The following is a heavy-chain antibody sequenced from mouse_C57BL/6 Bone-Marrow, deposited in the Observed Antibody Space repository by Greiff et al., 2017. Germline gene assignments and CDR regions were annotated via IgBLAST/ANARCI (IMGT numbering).Heavy chain of an antibody. J-gene: IGHJ3*01. CDR2: IDPSDSYT. Sequence: QVQLQQPGAELVKPGASVKLSCKASGYTFTSYWMQWVKQRPGQGLEWIGEIDPSDSYTNYNQKFKGKATLTVDTSSSTAYMQSSSLTSEDSAVYYCARGGLRRGFAYWGQGTLVTVSA. CDR3: ARGGLRRGFAY. CDR1: GYTFTSYW. V-gene: IGHV1-50*01. D-gene: IGHD2-4*01.